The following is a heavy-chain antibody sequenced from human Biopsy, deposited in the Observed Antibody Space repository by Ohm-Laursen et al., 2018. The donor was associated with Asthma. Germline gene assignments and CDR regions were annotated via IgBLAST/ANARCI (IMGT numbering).Heavy chain of an antibody. D-gene: IGHD3-9*01. CDR3: ARMYYDFLTGQVKDVFGV. CDR1: GYNFISFA. CDR2: VNTGNGDT. J-gene: IGHJ3*01. Sequence: GSSVKVSCKPSGYNFISFAIHWVRQAPGQRLEWMGWVNTGNGDTKYSQKFQGRVTITRDTSASTAYMELRSLRSEDTATYYCARMYYDFLTGQVKDVFGVWGQGTMVTVSS. V-gene: IGHV1-3*04.